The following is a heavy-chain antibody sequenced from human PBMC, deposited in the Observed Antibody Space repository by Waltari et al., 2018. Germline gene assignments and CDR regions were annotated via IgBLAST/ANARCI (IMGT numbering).Heavy chain of an antibody. CDR2: INWNGGST. Sequence: EVQLVESGGGVVRPGGSLRLSCAASGFTFDDYGMSWVRQAPGKGLELVSGINWNGGSTGYADSVKGRFTISRDNAKNSLYLQMNSLRAEDTALYYCARARRYDSSGYNYFDYWGQGTLVTVSS. D-gene: IGHD3-22*01. CDR1: GFTFDDYG. CDR3: ARARRYDSSGYNYFDY. J-gene: IGHJ4*02. V-gene: IGHV3-20*04.